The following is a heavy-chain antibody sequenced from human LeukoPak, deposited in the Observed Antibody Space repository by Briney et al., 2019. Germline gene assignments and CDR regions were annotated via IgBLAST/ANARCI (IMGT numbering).Heavy chain of an antibody. J-gene: IGHJ5*02. Sequence: SETLSLTCTVSGGSISSYYWSWIRQPPGKGLEWIGYIYYSGSTNYNPSLKSRVTISVDTSKNQLSLKLSSVTAADTAVYYCARDRVDFWSGYPEGFDPWGQGTLVTVSS. CDR2: IYYSGST. D-gene: IGHD3-3*01. CDR3: ARDRVDFWSGYPEGFDP. V-gene: IGHV4-59*01. CDR1: GGSISSYY.